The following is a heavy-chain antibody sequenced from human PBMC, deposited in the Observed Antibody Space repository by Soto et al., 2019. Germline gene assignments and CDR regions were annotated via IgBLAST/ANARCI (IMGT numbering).Heavy chain of an antibody. J-gene: IGHJ6*02. CDR2: IDDSGVST. Sequence: EVQLLESGGGLVQPGGSLRLSCAASGFTFSTYAMSWARQAPGKGLEWVAGIDDSGVSTYYADSVKGRLTISRDNSKNTLYLQRGSLRSEDTAVYYCVKGQSSSWSQTGGMDVWGQGTTVTVSS. CDR1: GFTFSTYA. CDR3: VKGQSSSWSQTGGMDV. V-gene: IGHV3-23*01. D-gene: IGHD2-2*01.